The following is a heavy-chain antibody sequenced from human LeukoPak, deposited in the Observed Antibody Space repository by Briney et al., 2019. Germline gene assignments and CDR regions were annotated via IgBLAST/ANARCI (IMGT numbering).Heavy chain of an antibody. CDR2: IWYDGSNK. CDR3: AKDGYSSGRYAGHMDV. V-gene: IGHV3-33*06. CDR1: GFTFSSYG. D-gene: IGHD6-19*01. Sequence: GRSLRLSCAASGFTFSSYGMHWVRQAPGKGLEWVAVIWYDGSNKYYADSVKGRFTISRDNSKNTLYLQMNSLRAEDTAVYYCAKDGYSSGRYAGHMDVWGKGTTVTVSS. J-gene: IGHJ6*03.